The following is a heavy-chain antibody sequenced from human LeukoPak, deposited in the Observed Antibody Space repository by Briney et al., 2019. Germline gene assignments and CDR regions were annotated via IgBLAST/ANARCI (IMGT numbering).Heavy chain of an antibody. D-gene: IGHD3-9*01. J-gene: IGHJ6*02. CDR2: INYDGHT. CDR3: AVLMRHYGIDV. V-gene: IGHV4-34*01. Sequence: SETLSLTCAVHGGSLSGNYWNWIRQTPGKGPEWLGDINYDGHTNYNPSLESRLTISVDSSKNQFALTLRSVTAADAAVYYCAVLMRHYGIDVWGQGTTVTVSS. CDR1: GGSLSGNY.